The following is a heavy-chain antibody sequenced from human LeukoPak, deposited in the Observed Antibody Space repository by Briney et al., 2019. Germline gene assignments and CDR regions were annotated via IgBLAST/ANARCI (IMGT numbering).Heavy chain of an antibody. D-gene: IGHD3-10*01. CDR1: GFTFNRYW. Sequence: PGGSLRLSCAASGFTFNRYWMSWVRQAPGKELQWVADIKQDGSAKYYVDSVKGRFTISRDNAKNSLYLQMNSLRAEDTAVYYCARGVWYYYGSGSENFDYWGQGTLVTVSS. V-gene: IGHV3-7*01. CDR2: IKQDGSAK. CDR3: ARGVWYYYGSGSENFDY. J-gene: IGHJ4*02.